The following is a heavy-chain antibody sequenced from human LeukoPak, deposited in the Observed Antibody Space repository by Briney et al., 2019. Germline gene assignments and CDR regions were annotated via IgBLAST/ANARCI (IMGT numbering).Heavy chain of an antibody. Sequence: SETLSLTCTVSGGSISSYYWSWIRQPPGKGLEWIGYIYYSGSTNYNPSLKSRVTISVDTSKNQFSLKLSSVTAADTAVYYCAGLSRPSTRHDYWGQGTLVTVSS. J-gene: IGHJ4*02. CDR3: AGLSRPSTRHDY. CDR1: GGSISSYY. CDR2: IYYSGST. V-gene: IGHV4-59*08. D-gene: IGHD5/OR15-5a*01.